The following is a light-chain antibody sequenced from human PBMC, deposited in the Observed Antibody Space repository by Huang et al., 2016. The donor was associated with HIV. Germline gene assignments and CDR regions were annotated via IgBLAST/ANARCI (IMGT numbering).Light chain of an antibody. CDR1: QSVPS. CDR3: QQYNNWPSIT. V-gene: IGKV3-15*01. Sequence: EIVMTQSPATLSVSPGERATLSCRASQSVPSLARYQQKPRQTPRLLIYGSSTRATGIPASFSGSGSGTDFTLTISSLQSEDFAVYYCQQYNNWPSITFGQGTRLEIK. CDR2: GSS. J-gene: IGKJ5*01.